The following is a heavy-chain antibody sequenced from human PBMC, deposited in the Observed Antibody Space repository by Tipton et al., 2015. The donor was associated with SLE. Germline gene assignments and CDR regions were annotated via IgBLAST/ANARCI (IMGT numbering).Heavy chain of an antibody. CDR1: GYTFTSYY. J-gene: IGHJ4*02. CDR2: ISYAGNNK. D-gene: IGHD4-23*01. Sequence: SGAEVKKPGASVKVSCKASGYTFTSYYMHWVRQAPGKGLEWVAVISYAGNNKYYADSVKGRFTISRDNSKNTLYLQMNSLRAEDTAVYYCARGPGGYWGQGTLVTVSS. V-gene: IGHV3-30-3*01. CDR3: ARGPGGY.